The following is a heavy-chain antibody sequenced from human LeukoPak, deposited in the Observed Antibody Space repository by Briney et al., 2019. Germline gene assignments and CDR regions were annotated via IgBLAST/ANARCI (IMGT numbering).Heavy chain of an antibody. CDR2: IYYSGST. J-gene: IGHJ5*02. CDR3: ARHNIAAAGLFDP. CDR1: GGSISSSSYY. V-gene: IGHV4-39*01. D-gene: IGHD6-13*01. Sequence: SETLSLTCTVSGGSISSSSYYWGWIRQPPGKGLEWIGSIYYSGSTYYNPSLKSRVTISVDTSKNQFSLKLSSVTAADTAVYYCARHNIAAAGLFDPWGQGTLVTVSS.